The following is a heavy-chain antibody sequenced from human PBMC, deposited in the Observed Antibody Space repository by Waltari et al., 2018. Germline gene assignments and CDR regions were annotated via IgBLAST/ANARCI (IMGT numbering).Heavy chain of an antibody. CDR1: GFTLSSYG. J-gene: IGHJ4*02. CDR3: ARQFAY. CDR2: ISTSGSTI. V-gene: IGHV3-48*03. Sequence: EVRLVESGVGLVQPAGSLRLYFATSGFTLSSYGMNWVRQAPWKGLEWVSYISTSGSTIYYADSVWGRFTISRDTANNSLYLQMNNLRAEDTAVYYCARQFAYWGQGALVTVSS.